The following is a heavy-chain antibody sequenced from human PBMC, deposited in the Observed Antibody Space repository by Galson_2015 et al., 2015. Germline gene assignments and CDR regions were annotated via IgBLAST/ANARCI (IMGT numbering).Heavy chain of an antibody. CDR2: ISDSGDNT. J-gene: IGHJ4*02. Sequence: SLRLSCAASGSTFTSNAMSWVRQAPGKGLEWVSSISDSGDNTYYADSVKGRFAISRDNSKNTLYLQMNSLRAEDTAVYFCSNGGAIVKTTFDYWGQGTLVTVSS. CDR1: GSTFTSNA. CDR3: SNGGAIVKTTFDY. D-gene: IGHD1-26*01. V-gene: IGHV3-23*01.